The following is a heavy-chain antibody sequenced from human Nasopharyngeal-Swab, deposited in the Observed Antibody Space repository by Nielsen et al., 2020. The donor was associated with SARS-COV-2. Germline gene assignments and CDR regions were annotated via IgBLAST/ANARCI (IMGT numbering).Heavy chain of an antibody. J-gene: IGHJ6*02. Sequence: WIRQSPGKGLEWVSVISGNGGTTYYADSVKGRFTISRDNSQNTLFLQMNSLRAEDTAVYYCAKEGGGGNYLYYYYYGMDVWGQGTTVTVSS. CDR2: ISGNGGTT. D-gene: IGHD1-26*01. CDR3: AKEGGGGNYLYYYYYGMDV. V-gene: IGHV3-23*01.